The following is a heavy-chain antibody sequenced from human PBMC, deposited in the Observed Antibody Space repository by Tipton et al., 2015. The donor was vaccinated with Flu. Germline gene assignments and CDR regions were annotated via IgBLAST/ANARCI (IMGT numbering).Heavy chain of an antibody. D-gene: IGHD2-2*01. CDR1: GFTFSSYG. CDR3: ANLASSKTPRAFDI. V-gene: IGHV3-30*02. J-gene: IGHJ3*02. CDR2: IRYDGSNK. Sequence: LRLSCAASGFTFSSYGMHWVRQAPGKGLEWVAFIRYDGSNKYYADSVKGRFTISRDNSKNTLYLQMNSLRAEDTAVYYCANLASSKTPRAFDIWGQGTMVTVSS.